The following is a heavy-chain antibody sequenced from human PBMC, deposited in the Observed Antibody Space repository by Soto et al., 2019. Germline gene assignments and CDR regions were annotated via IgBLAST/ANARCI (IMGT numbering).Heavy chain of an antibody. CDR2: TYYRSKWSN. D-gene: IGHD5-12*01. CDR3: AREIMAQLGVFDY. V-gene: IGHV6-1*01. Sequence: SQTLSLTCVISGDSVSSNSAARNWIRQSPSRGLEWLGRTYYRSKWSNDYAVSVKSRITINPDTSKNQFSLQLNSVTPEDTAVYYCAREIMAQLGVFDYWGKGTLVTVSS. J-gene: IGHJ4*02. CDR1: GDSVSSNSAA.